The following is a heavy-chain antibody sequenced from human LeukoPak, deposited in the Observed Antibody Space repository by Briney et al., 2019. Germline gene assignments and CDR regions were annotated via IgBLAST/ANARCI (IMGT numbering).Heavy chain of an antibody. CDR1: GYSISNAYY. CDR2: MYHSGST. J-gene: IGHJ4*02. CDR3: VRHPRYSTGWAIDY. D-gene: IGHD6-19*01. V-gene: IGHV4-38-2*01. Sequence: SETLSLTCAVSGYSISNAYYWGWIRQPPGKGLEWIASMYHSGSTYYNPSLKSRVTISVDTSKNQFSLKLNSVTAADTAVYYCVRHPRYSTGWAIDYWRQGTLVTVSS.